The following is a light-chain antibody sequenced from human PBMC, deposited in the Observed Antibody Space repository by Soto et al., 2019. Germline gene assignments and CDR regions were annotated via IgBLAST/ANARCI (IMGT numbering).Light chain of an antibody. V-gene: IGLV2-11*01. CDR3: CSYAGSYTYV. Sequence: QSVLTQPRSVSGSPGQSVTISCTGTSSDVGGYNYVSWYQQHPGKAPKLVIYEVNKRPSGVPDHFSGSKSGNTASLTISGLQAEDEADYFCCSYAGSYTYVFGTGTKVTVL. CDR2: EVN. J-gene: IGLJ1*01. CDR1: SSDVGGYNY.